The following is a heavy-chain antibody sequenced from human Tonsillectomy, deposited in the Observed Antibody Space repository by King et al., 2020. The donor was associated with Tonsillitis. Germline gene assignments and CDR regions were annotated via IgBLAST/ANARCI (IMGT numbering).Heavy chain of an antibody. Sequence: VQLVESGGGLVKPGGSLRLSCAASGFTFSDYSMNWVRQAPGKGLEWVSSISSSSSYMYYADSVKGRFTISRDNAKNSLYLQMNSLRAEDTAVYYCARDEEEATTFYYYYMDVWGKGTTVTVSS. V-gene: IGHV3-21*01. CDR1: GFTFSDYS. J-gene: IGHJ6*03. D-gene: IGHD1-26*01. CDR3: ARDEEEATTFYYYYMDV. CDR2: ISSSSSYM.